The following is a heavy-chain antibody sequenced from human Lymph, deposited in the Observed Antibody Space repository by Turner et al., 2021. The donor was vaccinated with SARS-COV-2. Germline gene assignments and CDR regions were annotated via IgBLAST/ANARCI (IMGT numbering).Heavy chain of an antibody. J-gene: IGHJ4*02. Sequence: QGQWVESGGGVVPPGRSLRLSCAASGFTFSSYAMHWVRQAPGMGLECVALISYDGSNNYYADSVKVRFTISRDNSKNTLFLQMNSLRAEDTAVYYCARDVGAALDYWGQGTLVTVSS. V-gene: IGHV3-30-3*01. CDR1: GFTFSSYA. CDR3: ARDVGAALDY. CDR2: ISYDGSNN. D-gene: IGHD6-25*01.